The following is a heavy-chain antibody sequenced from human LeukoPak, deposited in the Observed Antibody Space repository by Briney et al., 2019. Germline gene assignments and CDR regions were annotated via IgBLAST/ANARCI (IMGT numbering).Heavy chain of an antibody. J-gene: IGHJ5*02. CDR3: ARVMIGTVNWFDP. V-gene: IGHV3-11*06. CDR2: ISSSSTYS. Sequence: PGGSLRLSCVASGFTFSDHYMSWIRQAPGKGLEWVSYISSSSTYSSYADSVKGRFTISRDNAKNSLYLQMNSLRAEDTAVYYCARVMIGTVNWFDPWGQGTLVTVSS. D-gene: IGHD3-22*01. CDR1: GFTFSDHY.